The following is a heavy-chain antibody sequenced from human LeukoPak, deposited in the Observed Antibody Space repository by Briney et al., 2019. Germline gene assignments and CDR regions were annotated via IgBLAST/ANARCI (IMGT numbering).Heavy chain of an antibody. CDR1: GGTFANYA. CDR2: IIPIFGTG. V-gene: IGHV1-69*13. D-gene: IGHD3-3*01. J-gene: IGHJ4*02. CDR3: AKGHDDFRQFDY. Sequence: SVKVSCKASGGTFANYAISWVRKAPGQGLEWMGGIIPIFGTGGSAQKFQGRLTITADESTRTTYMELSSLRSEDTAVYYCAKGHDDFRQFDYWGQGTLITVSS.